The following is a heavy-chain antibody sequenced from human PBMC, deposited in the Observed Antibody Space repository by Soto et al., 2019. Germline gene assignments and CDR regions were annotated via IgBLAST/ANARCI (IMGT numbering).Heavy chain of an antibody. CDR2: IRGYNGDT. CDR3: ARGCSSTTCFGSFDP. D-gene: IGHD2-2*01. Sequence: QVLLEQSGAEVKRPGASVKVSCKASGYTFSNYGIIWVRQAPGQGLEWMGWIRGYNGDTNYAQKLQDRVTMTIDTSTPTAYMELRSLRSDDTAVYYCARGCSSTTCFGSFDPWGQGTLVTVSS. V-gene: IGHV1-18*01. J-gene: IGHJ5*02. CDR1: GYTFSNYG.